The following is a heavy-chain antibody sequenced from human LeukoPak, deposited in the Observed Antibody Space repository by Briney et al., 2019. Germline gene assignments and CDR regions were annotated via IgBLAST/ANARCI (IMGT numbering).Heavy chain of an antibody. Sequence: ASVKVSCKASGYTFTSYGISWVRQAPGQGLEWMGWISAYNGNTNYAQTLQGRVTITTDTSTSTAYMEMRSLRSDDAAVYYCARERSGWYVDYWGQGTLVTVSS. CDR1: GYTFTSYG. J-gene: IGHJ4*02. V-gene: IGHV1-18*01. D-gene: IGHD6-19*01. CDR3: ARERSGWYVDY. CDR2: ISAYNGNT.